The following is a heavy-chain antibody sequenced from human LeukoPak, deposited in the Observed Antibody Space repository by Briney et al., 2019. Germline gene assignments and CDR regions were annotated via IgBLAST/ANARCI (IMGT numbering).Heavy chain of an antibody. CDR2: IYHSGSP. D-gene: IGHD6-13*01. J-gene: IGHJ6*02. CDR1: GGSSSSGGYS. V-gene: IGHV4-30-2*01. Sequence: PSETLSLTCAVSGGSSSSGGYSWSWIRQPPGKGLEWIGYIYHSGSPYYNPSLKSRVTISVDRSKNQFSLKLSSVTAADTAVYYCARHHRLPYSSSWLLDYGMDVWGQGTTVTVSS. CDR3: ARHHRLPYSSSWLLDYGMDV.